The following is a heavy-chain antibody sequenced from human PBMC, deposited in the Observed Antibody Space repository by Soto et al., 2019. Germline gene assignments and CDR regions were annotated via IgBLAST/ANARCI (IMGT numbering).Heavy chain of an antibody. CDR2: MNPNSGKT. D-gene: IGHD3-10*01. CDR3: ATVSPRITMVRGVIPDAFDI. J-gene: IGHJ3*02. CDR1: GYTFTSYD. V-gene: IGHV1-8*01. Sequence: ASVKVSCKASGYTFTSYDINWVRQATGQGLEWMGWMNPNSGKTGYAQKFQGRVTMTGNTSISTAYMELSSLRSEDTAVYYCATVSPRITMVRGVIPDAFDIWGQGTMVTVSS.